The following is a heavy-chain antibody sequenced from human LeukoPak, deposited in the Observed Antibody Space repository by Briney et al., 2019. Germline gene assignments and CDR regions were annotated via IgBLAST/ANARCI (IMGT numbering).Heavy chain of an antibody. Sequence: GGSLRLSCAASGFTVSSNYMSWVRQAPGKGLEWVSVIYSDDSTYFADSVKGRFTISRDNSKNTLYLQMNSLRAEDTAVYYCAKDGTSYYYIYYWGQGTLVTVSS. CDR2: IYSDDST. V-gene: IGHV3-66*01. D-gene: IGHD2/OR15-2a*01. CDR1: GFTVSSNY. CDR3: AKDGTSYYYIYY. J-gene: IGHJ4*02.